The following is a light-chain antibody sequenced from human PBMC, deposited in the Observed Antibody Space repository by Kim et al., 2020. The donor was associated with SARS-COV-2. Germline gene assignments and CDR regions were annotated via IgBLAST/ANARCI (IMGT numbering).Light chain of an antibody. CDR1: SSDVGGYNY. V-gene: IGLV2-14*01. J-gene: IGLJ1*01. CDR2: DVS. Sequence: QSALTQPASVSGSPGQSITISCTGTSSDVGGYNYVSWYQQHPGKAPKLMIYDVSKRPSGVSNRFSGSKSGNTASLTISGLQAEDEADYYCSSYTSSSNFYVFGKGTKVTGL. CDR3: SSYTSSSNFYV.